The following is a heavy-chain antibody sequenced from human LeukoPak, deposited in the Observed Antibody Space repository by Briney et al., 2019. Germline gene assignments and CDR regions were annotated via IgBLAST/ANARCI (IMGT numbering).Heavy chain of an antibody. CDR2: IIPIVGTA. CDR1: GGTFSSYA. CDR3: ARSLDFWSGSYDY. Sequence: SVKVSCKSSGGTFSSYAISWVRQAPGQGLEGMGGIIPIVGTANYAEKFQGRVTITTDESTSTAYMELSSLRSEDTAVYYCARSLDFWSGSYDYWGQGTLVTVSS. D-gene: IGHD3-3*01. V-gene: IGHV1-69*05. J-gene: IGHJ4*02.